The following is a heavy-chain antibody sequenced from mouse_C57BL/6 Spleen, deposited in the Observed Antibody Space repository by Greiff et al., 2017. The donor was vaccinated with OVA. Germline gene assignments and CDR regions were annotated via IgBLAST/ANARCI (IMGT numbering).Heavy chain of an antibody. CDR1: GFSFTSYG. Sequence: QVQLQQSGPGLVKPAQTLSITCTASGFSFTSYGVHWVRQSPGKGLEWLGMICSGGSTDYNAAFITSLSISKDNSKSQVFFRMNRLQADDTAIYYYARELRLGFAYWGQGTLVTVSA. J-gene: IGHJ3*01. V-gene: IGHV2-2*01. D-gene: IGHD3-2*02. CDR3: ARELRLGFAY. CDR2: ICSGGST.